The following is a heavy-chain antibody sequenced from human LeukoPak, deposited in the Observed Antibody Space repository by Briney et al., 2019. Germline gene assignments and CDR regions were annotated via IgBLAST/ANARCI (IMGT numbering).Heavy chain of an antibody. D-gene: IGHD2-2*01. CDR3: ARQDIVVVPAQIDY. CDR2: IYYSGST. CDR1: GGSISTGYY. Sequence: SETLSLTCTVSGGSISTGYYWGWIRQPPGKGLEWIGTIYYSGSTYYNPSLKSRVTISVDTSKNKFSLKLSSVTAADTAVYYCARQDIVVVPAQIDYWGQGTLVTVSS. V-gene: IGHV4-39*01. J-gene: IGHJ4*02.